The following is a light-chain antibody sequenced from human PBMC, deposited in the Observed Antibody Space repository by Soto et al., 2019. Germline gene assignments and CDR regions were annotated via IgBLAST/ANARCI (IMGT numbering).Light chain of an antibody. CDR1: QSLLHSNGYNY. Sequence: DSVMTQFPLSLSVTPGEPASISCRSSQSLLHSNGYNYLDWYVQKPGQAPQLLIYLGSNRASGVPYRFRGSGSGTDVTQKISRVEAEEVDVNYCMQALKIRVAFGRGTKVEIK. J-gene: IGKJ1*01. CDR2: LGS. CDR3: MQALKIRVA. V-gene: IGKV2-28*01.